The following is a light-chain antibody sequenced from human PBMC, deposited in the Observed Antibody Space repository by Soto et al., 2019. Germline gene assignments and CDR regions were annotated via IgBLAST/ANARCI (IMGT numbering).Light chain of an antibody. J-gene: IGLJ2*01. CDR2: DVS. CDR1: SSDVGSYNS. Sequence: QSALTQPPSVSGSPGQSVTISCTGTSSDVGSYNSVSWYQQSPGTAPKLMIYDVSNRPSGVPDRFSGSKSGNTASLTISGLQTEDEADYYCSSYTHSTTVVFGGGTKLTVL. CDR3: SSYTHSTTVV. V-gene: IGLV2-18*02.